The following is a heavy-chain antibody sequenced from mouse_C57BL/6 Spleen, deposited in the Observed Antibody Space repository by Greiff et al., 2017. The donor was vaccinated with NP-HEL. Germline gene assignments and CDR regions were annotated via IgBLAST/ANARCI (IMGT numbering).Heavy chain of an antibody. CDR2: IRSKSNNYAT. CDR3: VRQTVWGYYYAMDY. V-gene: IGHV10-1*01. J-gene: IGHJ4*01. CDR1: GFSFNTYA. D-gene: IGHD1-1*01. Sequence: EVKLVESGGGLVQPKGSLKLSCAASGFSFNTYAMNWVRQAPGKGLEWVARIRSKSNNYATYYADSVKDRFTISRDDSESMLYLQMNNLKTEATAMYYCVRQTVWGYYYAMDYWGQGTSVTVSS.